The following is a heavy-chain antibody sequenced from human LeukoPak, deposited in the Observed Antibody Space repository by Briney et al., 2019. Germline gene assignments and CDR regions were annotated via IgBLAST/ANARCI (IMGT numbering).Heavy chain of an antibody. V-gene: IGHV4-4*08. CDR1: GGSISSYY. CDR3: ARRLDD. CDR2: IYTSGIT. Sequence: SETLSLTCTVSGGSISSYYWSWIRQPPGKGLEWIGYIYTSGITNYNPSLKSRVTISVDTSKNQFSLKLTSVTAADTAVYYCARRLDDWGQGTLVTVSS. J-gene: IGHJ4*02.